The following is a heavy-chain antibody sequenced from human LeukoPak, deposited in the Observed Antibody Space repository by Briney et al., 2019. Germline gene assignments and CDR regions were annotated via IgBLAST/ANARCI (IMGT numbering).Heavy chain of an antibody. J-gene: IGHJ4*02. V-gene: IGHV1-69*04. D-gene: IGHD6-13*01. CDR3: ARGLGGIAETPNFDY. CDR2: NIAILGIA. Sequence: GSSVKVSCKASGGTFSSYAISLVRLAPGQGLEWMGRNIAILGIANYAQKFQGRVTITADKSTSTAYMELSSLRSEDTAVYYCARGLGGIAETPNFDYWGQGTLVTVSS. CDR1: GGTFSSYA.